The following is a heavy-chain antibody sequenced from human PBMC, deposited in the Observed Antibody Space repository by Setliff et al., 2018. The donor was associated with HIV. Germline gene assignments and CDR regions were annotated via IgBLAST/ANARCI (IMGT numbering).Heavy chain of an antibody. CDR2: IYYSGST. CDR1: DGSFSSDY. D-gene: IGHD5-12*01. Sequence: SETLSLTCTVSDGSFSSDYWTWIRQTPGKGLEWIGYIYYSGSTKYNPSLTSRVTISVDTSKNHFSLKLTSVTAADTAVYYCARAEMATIVAFDIWGQGTMVTVSS. J-gene: IGHJ3*02. CDR3: ARAEMATIVAFDI. V-gene: IGHV4-59*01.